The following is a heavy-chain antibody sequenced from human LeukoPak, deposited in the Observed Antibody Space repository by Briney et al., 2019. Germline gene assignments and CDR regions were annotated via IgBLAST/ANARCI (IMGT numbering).Heavy chain of an antibody. J-gene: IGHJ5*02. CDR3: ARQSRYCSSTNCYANWFDP. V-gene: IGHV4-39*01. CDR1: GGSISSSGYS. D-gene: IGHD2-2*01. Sequence: SETLSLTCTVSGGSISSSGYSWGWIRPPPGKGREWIGSINYSGSTYYNPSHKSRITTSVDTSKNQFSLKLSPVPAAATAVYYCARQSRYCSSTNCYANWFDPWGQGTLVTVSS. CDR2: INYSGST.